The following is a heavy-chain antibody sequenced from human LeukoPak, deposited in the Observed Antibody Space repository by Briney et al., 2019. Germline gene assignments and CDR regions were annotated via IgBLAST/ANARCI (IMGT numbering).Heavy chain of an antibody. V-gene: IGHV4-4*09. J-gene: IGHJ3*02. Sequence: SETLSLTCTVSGGSISSYYWSWIRQPPGKGLEWIGYIYTSGSTNYNPSLKSRVTISVDTSKNQFSLKLGSVTAADAAVYYCARHLGRYDILTGYYPTDAFDIWGQGTMVTVSS. CDR3: ARHLGRYDILTGYYPTDAFDI. CDR1: GGSISSYY. D-gene: IGHD3-9*01. CDR2: IYTSGST.